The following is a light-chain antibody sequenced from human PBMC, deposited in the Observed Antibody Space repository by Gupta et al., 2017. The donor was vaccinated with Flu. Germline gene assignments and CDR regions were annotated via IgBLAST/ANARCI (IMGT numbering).Light chain of an antibody. Sequence: IVLTQSPATLSLSPGERATLTCRASQSINNYLVWYQNKPGQAPRLLVYDASNRAPGIPDRFSGSGGGTDFTITINSREPEDFAVYYCPQRTDGPPYVTFGQRTPVEIK. CDR1: QSINNY. V-gene: IGKV3-11*01. CDR2: DAS. CDR3: PQRTDGPPYVT. J-gene: IGKJ5*01.